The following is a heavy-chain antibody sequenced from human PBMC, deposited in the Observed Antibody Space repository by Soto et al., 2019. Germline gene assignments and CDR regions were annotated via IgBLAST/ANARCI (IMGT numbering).Heavy chain of an antibody. D-gene: IGHD3-9*01. CDR3: ARLVGLTGYYNGPMGYYYYGMDV. CDR2: IYHSGST. J-gene: IGHJ6*02. Sequence: SETLSLICTVSGGSISSGGYYWSWIRQHPGKGLEWIGEIYHSGSTNYNPSLKSRVTISVDTSKNQFSLKLSSVTAADTAVYYCARLVGLTGYYNGPMGYYYYGMDVWGQGTTVTVSS. V-gene: IGHV4-31*03. CDR1: GGSISSGGYY.